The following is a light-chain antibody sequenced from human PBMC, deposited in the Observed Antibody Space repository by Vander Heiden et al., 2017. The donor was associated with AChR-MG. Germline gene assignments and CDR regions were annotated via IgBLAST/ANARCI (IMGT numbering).Light chain of an antibody. J-gene: IGLJ3*02. CDR3: QSYDNSLSGLV. Sequence: QSVLTQPPSVSGAPGHRVPISCTGNSSNIGAGHLVHWYQQLPVRAPKLLIYANSNRPSGVPVRFSGSKSGTSASLAITGLQAEDEADYYCQSYDNSLSGLVFGGGTRLTVL. CDR2: ANS. CDR1: SSNIGAGHL. V-gene: IGLV1-40*01.